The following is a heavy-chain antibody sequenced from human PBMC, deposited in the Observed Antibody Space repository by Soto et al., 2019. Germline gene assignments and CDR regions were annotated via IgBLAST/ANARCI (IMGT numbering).Heavy chain of an antibody. CDR3: ARHQRDDASRKIDC. V-gene: IGHV5-51*01. CDR1: GYSFTSNW. CDR2: VNPADSDI. J-gene: IGHJ4*02. Sequence: GESLKISCQGSGYSFTSNWIGWVRQMPGKGLEWMGIVNPADSDIKYSPSFQGQVTISADKSIGTAYLQWSSLKASDTAMYYCARHQRDDASRKIDCWGQGTLVTISS. D-gene: IGHD3-16*01.